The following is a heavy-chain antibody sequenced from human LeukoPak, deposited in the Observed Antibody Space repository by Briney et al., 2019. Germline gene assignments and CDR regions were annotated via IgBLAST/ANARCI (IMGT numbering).Heavy chain of an antibody. V-gene: IGHV4-39*07. D-gene: IGHD3/OR15-3a*01. CDR3: AGATDLWNGYYDPYYFDQ. Sequence: PSETLSLTCTVSGGSISSSSYYWGWIRQPPGKGLEWIGSIHYSGSTNYNPSLKSRVTISVDTSKNQFSLKLSSVTAADTAVYYCAGATDLWNGYYDPYYFDQWGQGTLVTVSS. CDR1: GGSISSSSYY. J-gene: IGHJ4*02. CDR2: IHYSGST.